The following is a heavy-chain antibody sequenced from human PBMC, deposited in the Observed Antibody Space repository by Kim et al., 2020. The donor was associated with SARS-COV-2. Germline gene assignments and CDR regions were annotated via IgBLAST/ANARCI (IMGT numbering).Heavy chain of an antibody. CDR3: ARPVGATERYNWFDP. Sequence: ASVKVSCKASGYTFTSYGISWVRQDPGQGLEWMGWISAYNGNTNYAQKLQGRVTMTTDTSTSTAYMELRSLRSDDTAVYYCARPVGATERYNWFDPWGQGTLVTVSS. J-gene: IGHJ5*02. D-gene: IGHD1-26*01. CDR2: ISAYNGNT. V-gene: IGHV1-18*04. CDR1: GYTFTSYG.